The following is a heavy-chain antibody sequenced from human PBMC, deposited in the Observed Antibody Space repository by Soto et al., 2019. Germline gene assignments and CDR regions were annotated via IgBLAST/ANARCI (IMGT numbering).Heavy chain of an antibody. CDR2: ISSSSSYL. D-gene: IGHD3-3*01. CDR3: AKGTNCDCWSGPSY. CDR1: GFTFSSYS. V-gene: IGHV3-21*01. J-gene: IGHJ4*02. Sequence: GGSLRLSCAASGFTFSSYSMNWVRQAPGKGLEWVSSISSSSSYLYYADSWKGRFTISRDNAKNSLYLQLHCLRAEDTALYYWAKGTNCDCWSGPSYWGQGALGTVSS.